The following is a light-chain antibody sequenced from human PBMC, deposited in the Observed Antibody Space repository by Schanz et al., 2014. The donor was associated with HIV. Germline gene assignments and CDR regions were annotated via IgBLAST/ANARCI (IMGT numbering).Light chain of an antibody. V-gene: IGLV1-47*02. CDR2: GNN. J-gene: IGLJ2*01. CDR1: TSNIGRNS. Sequence: QSVLTQPPSVSGTPGQRVTISCSGGTSNIGRNSVNWYQQLPGTAPKLLIYGNNQRPSGVPDRFSGSKSGTSASLAISGLRSEDEADYYCCSYAGIYSILFGGGTKLTVL. CDR3: CSYAGIYSIL.